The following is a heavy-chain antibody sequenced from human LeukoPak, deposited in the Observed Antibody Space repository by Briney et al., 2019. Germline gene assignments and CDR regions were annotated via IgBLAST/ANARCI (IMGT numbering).Heavy chain of an antibody. D-gene: IGHD4-11*01. CDR1: GFTFANYV. V-gene: IGHV3-49*03. Sequence: GGSLRLSCSASGFTFANYVMSWFRQAPGKGLEWVGFIRSNAYGGTTEYAASVNGRFTISRDDSKSTAYLQMNSLETEDTAVYYCTRDQLPPGKSNYNPYFFDYWGQGTLVTVSS. J-gene: IGHJ4*02. CDR3: TRDQLPPGKSNYNPYFFDY. CDR2: IRSNAYGGTT.